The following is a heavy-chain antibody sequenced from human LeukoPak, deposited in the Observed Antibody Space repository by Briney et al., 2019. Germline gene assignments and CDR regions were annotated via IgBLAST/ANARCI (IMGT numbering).Heavy chain of an antibody. D-gene: IGHD3-22*01. Sequence: PGGSLRLSCAASGFTFSDYYMSWIRQAPGKGLEWVSYISSSCSTIYYADSVKGRFTISRDNAKNSLSLQMNSLRAEDTPVYYCARGYYYDSSGYYPFDSWGPGTLVTVSS. CDR3: ARGYYYDSSGYYPFDS. CDR1: GFTFSDYY. J-gene: IGHJ4*02. CDR2: ISSSCSTI. V-gene: IGHV3-11*01.